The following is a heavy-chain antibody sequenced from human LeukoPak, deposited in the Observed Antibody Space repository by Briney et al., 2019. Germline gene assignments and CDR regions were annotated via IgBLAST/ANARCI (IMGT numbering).Heavy chain of an antibody. V-gene: IGHV3-66*01. CDR3: ARDQWLDAYYYYGMDV. J-gene: IGHJ6*02. CDR1: GLTVSSNY. Sequence: GGSLRLSCAASGLTVSSNYMSWVRQAPGKGLEWVSFIYSGGSKYYPDSVKGRFTISRHNSNNTLYLQMNSLRAEDTAVYYCARDQWLDAYYYYGMDVWGQGSTVTLSS. D-gene: IGHD6-19*01. CDR2: IYSGGSK.